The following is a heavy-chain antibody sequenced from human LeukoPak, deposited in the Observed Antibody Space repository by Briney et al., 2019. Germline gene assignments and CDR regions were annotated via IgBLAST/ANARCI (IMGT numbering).Heavy chain of an antibody. CDR3: ARGDKSVIGKWNYVWFDP. D-gene: IGHD1-7*01. Sequence: PGGSLRLSCAASGFTFSSYSMNWVRQAPGKGLEWVSFISSSSNYRYYADSVKGRFTISRDNAKNSLYLQMNGLRAEDTAVYYCARGDKSVIGKWNYVWFDPWGPGTLVTVSS. CDR1: GFTFSSYS. J-gene: IGHJ5*02. V-gene: IGHV3-21*01. CDR2: ISSSSNYR.